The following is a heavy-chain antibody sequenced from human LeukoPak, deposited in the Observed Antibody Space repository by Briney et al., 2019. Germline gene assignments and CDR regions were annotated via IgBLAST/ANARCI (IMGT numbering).Heavy chain of an antibody. Sequence: SETLSLTCTVSGGSISSSSYYWGWIRQPPGKGLEWIGSIYYSGSTYYNPSLKSRVTISVDTSKNQFSLKLSSVTAADTAVYYCARHHPYCSSTSCYIEDLETDDAFDIWGQGTMVTVSS. D-gene: IGHD2-2*02. CDR2: IYYSGST. CDR1: GGSISSSSYY. J-gene: IGHJ3*02. V-gene: IGHV4-39*01. CDR3: ARHHPYCSSTSCYIEDLETDDAFDI.